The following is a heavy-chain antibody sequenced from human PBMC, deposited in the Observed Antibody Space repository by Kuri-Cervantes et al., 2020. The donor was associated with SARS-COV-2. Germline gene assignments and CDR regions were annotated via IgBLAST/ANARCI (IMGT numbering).Heavy chain of an antibody. J-gene: IGHJ4*02. D-gene: IGHD3-22*01. CDR2: INDRGST. V-gene: IGHV4-34*01. CDR1: GGSFSGYY. Sequence: SQTLSLSCDVYGGSFSGYYWTRIRQPPGKGLEWIGGINDRGSTGYNPSLKTLVTISVDASNSQFSLKVTSLTAADTAVYFFARLEHFDSSGYFHSGPPQQYYLDQCLQGTLVTVSS. CDR3: ARLEHFDSSGYFHSGPPQQYYLDQ.